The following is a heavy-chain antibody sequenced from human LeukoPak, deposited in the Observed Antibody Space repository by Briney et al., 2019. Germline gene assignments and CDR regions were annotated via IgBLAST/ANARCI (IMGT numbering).Heavy chain of an antibody. D-gene: IGHD3-16*02. CDR3: ARAGYVWGSYRYPTNNWFDP. CDR2: INHSGST. CDR1: GGSISSGGYY. Sequence: SETLPLTCTVSGGSISSGGYYWSWIRQPPGKGLEWIGEINHSGSTNYNPSLKSRVTISVDTSKNQFSLKLSSVTAADTAVYYCARAGYVWGSYRYPTNNWFDPWGQGTLVTVSS. V-gene: IGHV4-39*07. J-gene: IGHJ5*02.